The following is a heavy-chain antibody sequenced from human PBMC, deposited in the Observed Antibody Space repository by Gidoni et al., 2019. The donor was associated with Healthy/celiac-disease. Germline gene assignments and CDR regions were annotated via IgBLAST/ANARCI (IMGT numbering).Heavy chain of an antibody. J-gene: IGHJ4*02. D-gene: IGHD3-22*01. CDR2: INPRGGST. V-gene: IGHV1-46*01. CDR1: GYTFTSYH. Sequence: QVQLVQSGADVNKPGACVMFSCKAYGYTFTSYHMHGVRQAPGQGLEWMGIINPRGGSTSYAQKFQGRVTMTRDTSTSTVYMELSSLESEDTAVYYCARQSDDSSGYYLVSLDYWGQGTLVTVSS. CDR3: ARQSDDSSGYYLVSLDY.